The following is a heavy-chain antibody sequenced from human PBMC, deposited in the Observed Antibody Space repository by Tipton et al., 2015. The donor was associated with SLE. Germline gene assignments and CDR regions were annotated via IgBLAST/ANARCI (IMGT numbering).Heavy chain of an antibody. D-gene: IGHD5-12*01. CDR3: ARHRKVATSDY. CDR1: GGSFSGYY. Sequence: TLSLTCAVYGGSFSGYYWSWIRQPPGKGLEWIGEINHSGSTNYNPSLKSRVTISVDTSKNQFSLKLSSVTAADTAVYYCARHRKVATSDYWGQGTLVTVSS. V-gene: IGHV4-34*01. J-gene: IGHJ4*02. CDR2: INHSGST.